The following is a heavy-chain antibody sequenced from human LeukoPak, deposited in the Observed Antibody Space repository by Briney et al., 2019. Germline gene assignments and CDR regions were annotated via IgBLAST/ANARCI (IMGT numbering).Heavy chain of an antibody. CDR2: INPRGGST. D-gene: IGHD4-11*01. CDR1: GYIFTTYF. V-gene: IGHV1-46*01. CDR3: ARVGTTGATADN. J-gene: IGHJ4*02. Sequence: ASVKVSCKASGYIFTTYFMHWLRQAPGQGPKWMGIINPRGGSTDYAQKFQDRITMTSDTSTSTVYMELKSLTSEDTAVYFCARVGTTGATADNWGQGTLVTVSS.